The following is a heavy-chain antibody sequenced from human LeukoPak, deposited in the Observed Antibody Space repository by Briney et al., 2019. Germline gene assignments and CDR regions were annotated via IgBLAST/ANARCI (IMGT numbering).Heavy chain of an antibody. CDR1: GGSISSSSYY. CDR3: ARERNRHDSSGYYYY. D-gene: IGHD3-22*01. Sequence: SETLSLTCTVSGGSISSSSYYWGWIRQPPGKGLEWIGSIYYSGSTYYNPSLKSRVTISVDTSKNQFSLKLSSVTAADTAVYYCARERNRHDSSGYYYYWGQGTLVTVSS. J-gene: IGHJ4*02. CDR2: IYYSGST. V-gene: IGHV4-39*07.